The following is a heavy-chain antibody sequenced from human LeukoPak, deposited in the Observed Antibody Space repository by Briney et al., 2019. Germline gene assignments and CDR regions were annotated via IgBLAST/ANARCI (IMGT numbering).Heavy chain of an antibody. CDR3: AREMGIVGA. CDR2: ISSISSTI. D-gene: IGHD1-26*01. J-gene: IGHJ4*02. V-gene: IGHV3-48*01. Sequence: ECVSYISSISSTIYYAVSVKGRFTISRDNAKNSLYLQMNSLRAEDTAVYYCAREMGIVGAWGQGTLVTVSS.